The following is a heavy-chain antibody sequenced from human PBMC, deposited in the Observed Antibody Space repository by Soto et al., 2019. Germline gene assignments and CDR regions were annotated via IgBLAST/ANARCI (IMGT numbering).Heavy chain of an antibody. CDR3: ARGGIREDYYGSGSYYNPYYFDY. Sequence: GESLKISCAASGFTFSSYDMHWVRQATGKGLEWVSAIGTAGDTYYPGSVKGRFTISRENAKNSLYLQMNSLRAGDTAVYYCARGGIREDYYGSGSYYNPYYFDYWGQGTLVTVSS. CDR2: IGTAGDT. D-gene: IGHD3-10*01. CDR1: GFTFSSYD. J-gene: IGHJ4*02. V-gene: IGHV3-13*01.